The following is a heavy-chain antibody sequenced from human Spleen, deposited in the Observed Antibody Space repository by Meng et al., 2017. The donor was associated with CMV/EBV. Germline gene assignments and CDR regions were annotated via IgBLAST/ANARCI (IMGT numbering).Heavy chain of an antibody. J-gene: IGHJ4*02. V-gene: IGHV5-51*01. Sequence: GESLKISCKGSEDSVTNSWIGWVRQMPGKGLEWMGFIYPHDSDARYSPSFEGQVTISADKSINTAYLQWSSLKASDTATYYCTRRRYSGYDLAYWGQGTLVTVSS. D-gene: IGHD5-12*01. CDR3: TRRRYSGYDLAY. CDR2: IYPHDSDA. CDR1: EDSVTNSW.